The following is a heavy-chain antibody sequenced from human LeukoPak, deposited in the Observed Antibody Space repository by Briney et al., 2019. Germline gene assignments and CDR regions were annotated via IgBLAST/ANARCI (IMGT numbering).Heavy chain of an antibody. J-gene: IGHJ4*02. CDR3: AICSTSCPSTFDY. CDR1: GGSISSYY. Sequence: SETLSLTCTVSGGSISSYYGSWIRQPAGKGLEWIGRIYTSGSTNYNPSLKSRVTMSVDTSKNQFSLKLSSVTAADTAVYYCAICSTSCPSTFDYWGQGTLVTVSS. CDR2: IYTSGST. V-gene: IGHV4-4*07. D-gene: IGHD2-2*01.